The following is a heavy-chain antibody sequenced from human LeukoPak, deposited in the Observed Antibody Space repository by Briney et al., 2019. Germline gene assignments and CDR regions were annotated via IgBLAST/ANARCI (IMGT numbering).Heavy chain of an antibody. V-gene: IGHV3-48*03. CDR1: GFTFSSYE. Sequence: GGSLRLSCAASGFTFSSYEMNWVRQAPGEGLEWVSYISSSGSTIYYADSVRGRFTISRDNAKNSLYLQMNSLRGEDTAVYYCARSITIFGVVIRWGMDVWGQGTTVTVSS. CDR2: ISSSGSTI. CDR3: ARSITIFGVVIRWGMDV. J-gene: IGHJ6*02. D-gene: IGHD3-3*01.